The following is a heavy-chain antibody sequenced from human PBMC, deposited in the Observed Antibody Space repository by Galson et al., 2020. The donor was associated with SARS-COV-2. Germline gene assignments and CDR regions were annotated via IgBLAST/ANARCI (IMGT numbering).Heavy chain of an antibody. J-gene: IGHJ4*02. D-gene: IGHD6-19*01. CDR2: ISYRGST. V-gene: IGHV4-61*01. CDR3: ARALLGWRDAVDY. CDR1: RGSVNSASHY. Sequence: SETLSLTSTVSRGSVNSASHYWHWIRQPPAKGLEWIGFISYRGSTNYNPSLKSRVTISVDTSKNQFSLKLSSVTAADTAVYYCARALLGWRDAVDYWGQGTLVTVSS.